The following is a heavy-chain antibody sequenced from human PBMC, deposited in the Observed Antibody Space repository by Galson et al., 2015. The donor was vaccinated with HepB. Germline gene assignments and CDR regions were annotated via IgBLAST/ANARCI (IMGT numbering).Heavy chain of an antibody. CDR2: INPSGGST. V-gene: IGHV1-46*04. J-gene: IGHJ4*02. CDR3: ARLSSPYYYDSSGYYDY. D-gene: IGHD3-22*01. CDR1: GYTFTSYY. Sequence: SVKVSCKASGYTFTSYYMHWVRQAPGQGLEWMGIINPSGGSTSYAQKLQGRVTMTRDTSTSTVYMELSSLRSEDTAVYYCARLSSPYYYDSSGYYDYWGQGTLVTVSS.